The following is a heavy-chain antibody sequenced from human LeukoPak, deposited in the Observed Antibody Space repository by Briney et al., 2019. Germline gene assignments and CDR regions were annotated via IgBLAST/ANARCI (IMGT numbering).Heavy chain of an antibody. V-gene: IGHV1-46*01. CDR1: GYTLTSNY. Sequence: ASVKVSCKASGYTLTSNYIHWVRQAPGQGREWMGMIYPRDGSTSYAQKFQGRVNVTRDTSTSTVHMELSGLRSEDTAVYYCARDQEGFDYWGQGTLVTVSS. CDR2: IYPRDGST. CDR3: ARDQEGFDY. J-gene: IGHJ4*02.